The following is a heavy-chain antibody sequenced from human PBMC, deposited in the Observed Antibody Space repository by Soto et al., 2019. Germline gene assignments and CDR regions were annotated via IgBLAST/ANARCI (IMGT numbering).Heavy chain of an antibody. D-gene: IGHD3-9*01. V-gene: IGHV4-28*05. CDR3: ARTSRLKTGQLDY. J-gene: IGHJ4*02. CDR1: GYSIGTYNW. CDR2: IYYTGTV. Sequence: QLHLQESGPGLVKPSDTLSLTCAVPGYSIGTYNWWAWIRQPPGKGLEWIGYIYYTGTVYYNLSLKNRVSMSVDTVRDQFSLRLSSVTAADTAVYYCARTSRLKTGQLDYWGPGALVTVSS.